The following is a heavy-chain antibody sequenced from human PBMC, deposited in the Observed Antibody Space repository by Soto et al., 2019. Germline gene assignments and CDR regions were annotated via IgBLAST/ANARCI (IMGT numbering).Heavy chain of an antibody. Sequence: DVHLLESGGGLVQPGGSLRLSCAASGFMFSAYARHWVRQAPGQGLEWVSSMSGTSADTYYADSVKGRFTVSRDSSKDTLYLQLNSLRAEDTALYFCAREDGGGPFDYWGQGTLVIVSS. D-gene: IGHD2-15*01. J-gene: IGHJ4*02. CDR3: AREDGGGPFDY. V-gene: IGHV3-23*01. CDR2: MSGTSADT. CDR1: GFMFSAYA.